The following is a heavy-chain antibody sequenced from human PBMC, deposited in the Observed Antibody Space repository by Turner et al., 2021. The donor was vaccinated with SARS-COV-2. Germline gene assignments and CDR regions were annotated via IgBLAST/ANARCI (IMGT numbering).Heavy chain of an antibody. V-gene: IGHV2-70*15. J-gene: IGHJ3*02. CDR2: IDWDDDK. D-gene: IGHD3-10*01. CDR3: ARMRYYYGSGSYYYAFDI. Sequence: VTLRESGPALVKPTQTLTLTCTFSGFSLSTSGMCVSWIRQPPGKALEWLARIDWDDDKYYSTSLKTRLTISKDTSKNQVVLTMTNRDPVDTATYYCARMRYYYGSGSYYYAFDIWGQGTMVTISS. CDR1: GFSLSTSGMC.